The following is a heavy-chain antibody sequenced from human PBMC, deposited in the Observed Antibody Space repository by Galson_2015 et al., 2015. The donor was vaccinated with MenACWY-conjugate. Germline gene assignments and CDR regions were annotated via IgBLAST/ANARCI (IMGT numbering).Heavy chain of an antibody. CDR2: ISVTSTGI. CDR1: GFTFNKFA. V-gene: IGHV3-23*01. Sequence: SLRLSCAASGFTFNKFAMTWVRQAPGKGLEWVSAISVTSTGIYYTDSVKGRFTISRDNSKNTLYLQMNGLRVDDTALYYCAESTSSPGYDRGWAVIDYWGQGTLVTVSP. CDR3: AESTSSPGYDRGWAVIDY. D-gene: IGHD6-19*01. J-gene: IGHJ4*02.